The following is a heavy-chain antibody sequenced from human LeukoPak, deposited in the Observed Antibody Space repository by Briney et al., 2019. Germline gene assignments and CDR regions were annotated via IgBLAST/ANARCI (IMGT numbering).Heavy chain of an antibody. CDR3: ARREVRGSRFEY. CDR2: IYYSGST. D-gene: IGHD3-10*01. CDR1: GDSVNNYH. Sequence: SETLSLTCTVSGDSVNNYHWSWIRQPPGKGLEWIGYIYYSGSTNYNPSLKSRVTLSVDTSKNQFSLKLSSVTAADTAFYYCARREVRGSRFEYWGQGILVTVSS. V-gene: IGHV4-59*08. J-gene: IGHJ4*02.